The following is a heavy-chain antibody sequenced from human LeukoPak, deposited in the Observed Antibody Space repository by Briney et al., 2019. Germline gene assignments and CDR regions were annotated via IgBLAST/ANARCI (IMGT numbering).Heavy chain of an antibody. CDR3: ARSYGLQGRFDP. CDR1: GGSISSGGYS. J-gene: IGHJ5*02. V-gene: IGHV4-30-2*01. Sequence: PSETLSLTCAVSGGSISSGGYSWSWIRQPPGKGLEWIGYIYHSGSTYYNPSLKSRVTISVDRSKNQFSLKLSSVTAADTAVYYCARSYGLQGRFDPWGQGTLVTVSS. D-gene: IGHD1-26*01. CDR2: IYHSGST.